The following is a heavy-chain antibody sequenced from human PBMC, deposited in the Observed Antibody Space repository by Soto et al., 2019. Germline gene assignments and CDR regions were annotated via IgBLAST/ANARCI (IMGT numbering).Heavy chain of an antibody. D-gene: IGHD3-22*01. CDR2: TYYRSKWYN. CDR1: GHSVYINSGA. J-gene: IGHJ4*02. Sequence: SQTLSLTCAISGHSVYINSGAWNLIRQSPSRGLEWLGRTYYRSKWYNHYAVSVKSRITVNPDTSKNQFSLQLNSVTPEDTAVYYCARSGPGGYIDYWGQGTLVTVSS. CDR3: ARSGPGGYIDY. V-gene: IGHV6-1*01.